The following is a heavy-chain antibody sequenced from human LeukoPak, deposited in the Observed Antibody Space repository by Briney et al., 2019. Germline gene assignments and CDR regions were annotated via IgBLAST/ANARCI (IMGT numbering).Heavy chain of an antibody. V-gene: IGHV4-59*01. CDR1: GGSISSYY. Sequence: SETLSLTCTVSGGSISSYYWSWIRQPPGKGLEWIGYIYYSGSTNYNPSLKSRVTISVDTSKNQFSLKLSSVTAADTAVYYCARDPVGGVWGQGTTVTVSS. J-gene: IGHJ6*02. CDR2: IYYSGST. CDR3: ARDPVGGV.